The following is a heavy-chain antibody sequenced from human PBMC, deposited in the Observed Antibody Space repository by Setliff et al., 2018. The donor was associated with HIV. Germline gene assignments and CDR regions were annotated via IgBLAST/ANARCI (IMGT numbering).Heavy chain of an antibody. V-gene: IGHV4-30-4*08. CDR3: ARATGYSSGWRINYFDH. D-gene: IGHD6-19*01. J-gene: IGHJ4*02. CDR1: GGSIISGTNY. CDR2: IYYTGTA. Sequence: PSETLSLTCTVSGGSIISGTNYWNWIRQPPGKGLEWIGYIYYTGTAYYNPSLKSRGTISVDTSKNQCSLKLSSVTDADTAMYYCARATGYSSGWRINYFDHWGQGTPVTVSS.